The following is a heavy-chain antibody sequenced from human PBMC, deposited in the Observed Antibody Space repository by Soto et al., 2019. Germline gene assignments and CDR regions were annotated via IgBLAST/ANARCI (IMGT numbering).Heavy chain of an antibody. V-gene: IGHV4-4*02. D-gene: IGHD1-26*01. CDR2: IYHGGST. J-gene: IGHJ4*02. CDR1: GGSIRSTDW. Sequence: QVQLQESGPGLVKHSGTLSLTCAVSGGSIRSTDWWSWVRQPPGKGLEWIGEIYHGGSTNYNPSPKSRVTISVDRSKNQFSLKLTSVTAADTAVYYCASSKSGGSYYFDYWGQGTLVTVSS. CDR3: ASSKSGGSYYFDY.